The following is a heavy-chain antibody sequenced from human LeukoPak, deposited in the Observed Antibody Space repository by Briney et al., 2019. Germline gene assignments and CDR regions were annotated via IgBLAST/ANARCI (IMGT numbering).Heavy chain of an antibody. CDR1: GFTFSSHW. CDR2: IKQDGSEK. Sequence: GGSLRLSCAASGFTFSSHWMSWVRQAPGKGLEWVANIKQDGSEKYYVDSVKGRFTISRDNAKNSLYLQMNSLRAEDTAVYYCARADGYSPYRKYYFDYWGQGTLVTVSS. J-gene: IGHJ4*02. D-gene: IGHD5-24*01. CDR3: ARADGYSPYRKYYFDY. V-gene: IGHV3-7*03.